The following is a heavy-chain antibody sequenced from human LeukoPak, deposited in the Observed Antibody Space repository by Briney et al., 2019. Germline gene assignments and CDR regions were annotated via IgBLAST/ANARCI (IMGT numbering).Heavy chain of an antibody. CDR3: ATGPGGGGGYYFDY. V-gene: IGHV1-24*01. J-gene: IGHJ4*02. Sequence: ASVKVSCKVSGYTLTELSMHWVQQAPGKGLEWMGLVDPEDGETIYAEKFQGRVTITADTSTDTAYMELSSLRSEDTAVYYCATGPGGGGGYYFDYWGQGTLVTVSX. CDR2: VDPEDGET. CDR1: GYTLTELS. D-gene: IGHD2-15*01.